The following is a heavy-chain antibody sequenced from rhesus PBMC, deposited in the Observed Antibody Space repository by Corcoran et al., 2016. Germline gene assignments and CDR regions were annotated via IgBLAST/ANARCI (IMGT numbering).Heavy chain of an antibody. CDR2: IDSSGST. D-gene: IGHD6-25*01. CDR1: VGSISGSW. V-gene: IGHV4-160*01. J-gene: IGHJ4*01. Sequence: QLQLQDSGPGLVKPSETLPLTCAVSVGSISGSWWSWRRQPPGKGLEWIGRIDSSGSTEYNPSLKSRVTISRDTSKNQFSRKLSSVTAADTAVYYCAREDNIAAAGRFDYWGQGVLVTVSS. CDR3: AREDNIAAAGRFDY.